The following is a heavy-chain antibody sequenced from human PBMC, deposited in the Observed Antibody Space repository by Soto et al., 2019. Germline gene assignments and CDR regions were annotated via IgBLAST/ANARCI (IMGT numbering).Heavy chain of an antibody. D-gene: IGHD3-3*01. CDR1: GFTFSVYG. V-gene: IGHV3-30*03. Sequence: QLQLVESGGGVVQPGRSLRLSCAASGFTFSVYGMHWVRQAPGTGLEWVAVISYDGSDKYYADSVKGRFTISRDNSKNRLYLQMNSLRAEDTAVYYCATMERLFDYWGQGTLVTVSS. CDR2: ISYDGSDK. CDR3: ATMERLFDY. J-gene: IGHJ4*02.